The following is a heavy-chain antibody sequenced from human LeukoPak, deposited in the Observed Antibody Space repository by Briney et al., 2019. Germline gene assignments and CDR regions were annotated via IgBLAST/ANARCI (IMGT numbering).Heavy chain of an antibody. CDR1: GGSFSGYY. CDR3: ARGAIRWVVVPAAQTNWFDP. CDR2: INHSGST. D-gene: IGHD2-2*01. J-gene: IGHJ5*02. Sequence: SEALSLTCAVYGGSFSGYYWSWIRQPPGKGLEWIGEINHSGSTNYNPSLKSRVTISVDTSKNQFSLKLSSVTAADTAVYYCARGAIRWVVVPAAQTNWFDPWGQGTLVTVSS. V-gene: IGHV4-34*01.